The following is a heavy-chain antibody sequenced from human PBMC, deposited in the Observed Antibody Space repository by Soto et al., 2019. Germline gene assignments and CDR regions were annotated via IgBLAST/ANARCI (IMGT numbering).Heavy chain of an antibody. CDR3: AREAYGSGSYYYYYYGMDV. CDR1: GGSISSGGYY. J-gene: IGHJ6*02. V-gene: IGHV4-31*03. D-gene: IGHD3-10*01. Sequence: PSETLSLTCTVSGGSISSGGYYWSWIRQHPGKGLEWIGYIYYSGSTYYNPSLKSRVTISVDTSKNQFSLKLGSVTPADTAVYYCAREAYGSGSYYYYYYGMDVWGQGTTVTVSS. CDR2: IYYSGST.